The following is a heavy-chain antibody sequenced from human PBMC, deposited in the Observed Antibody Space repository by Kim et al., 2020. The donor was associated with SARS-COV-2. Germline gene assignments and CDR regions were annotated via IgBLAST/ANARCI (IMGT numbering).Heavy chain of an antibody. J-gene: IGHJ6*04. CDR3: ARVWIFGVVSRPMDV. CDR2: ISSSGSTI. V-gene: IGHV3-11*01. Sequence: GGSLRLSCAASGFTFSDYYMSWIRQAPGKGLEWVSYISSSGSTIYYADSVKGRFTISRDNAKNSLYLQMNSLRAEDTAVYYCARVWIFGVVSRPMDVWGKGTTVTVSS. CDR1: GFTFSDYY. D-gene: IGHD3-3*01.